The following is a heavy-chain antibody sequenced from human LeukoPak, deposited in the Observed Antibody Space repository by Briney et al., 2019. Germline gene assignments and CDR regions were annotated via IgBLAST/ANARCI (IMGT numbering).Heavy chain of an antibody. CDR3: ARGEQRMWLLLPNYFDY. CDR1: GFTFSDYY. D-gene: IGHD3-22*01. CDR2: ISSSGSTI. V-gene: IGHV3-11*04. J-gene: IGHJ4*02. Sequence: GGSLRLSCAASGFTFSDYYMSWIRQAPGEGLQWVSYISSSGSTIYYADSVKGRFTISRDNAKNSLYLQMNSLRAEDTAVYYCARGEQRMWLLLPNYFDYWGQGTLVTVSS.